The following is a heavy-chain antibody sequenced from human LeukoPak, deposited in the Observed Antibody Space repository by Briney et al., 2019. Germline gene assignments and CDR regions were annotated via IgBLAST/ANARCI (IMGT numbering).Heavy chain of an antibody. CDR3: ARSKQLVFDGMDV. D-gene: IGHD6-6*01. J-gene: IGHJ6*02. V-gene: IGHV4-4*07. CDR2: IYSSGTT. Sequence: SETLSLTCTVSGGSISGYYWNWIRQPAGKGLEWIGRIYSSGTTNYKPSLNSRVTMSVDTSKKLFSLKLNSLTAADTAVYYCARSKQLVFDGMDVWGQGTTVTVSS. CDR1: GGSISGYY.